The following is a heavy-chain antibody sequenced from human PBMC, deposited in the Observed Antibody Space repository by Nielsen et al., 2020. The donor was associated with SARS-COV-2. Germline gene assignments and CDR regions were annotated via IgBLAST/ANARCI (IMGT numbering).Heavy chain of an antibody. J-gene: IGHJ6*03. CDR3: AREGLDYYYMDV. D-gene: IGHD3-10*01. CDR1: GFTFSSHS. V-gene: IGHV3-21*01. CDR2: ISDTSSYI. Sequence: GESLKISCESSGFTFSSHSMTWVRQGPGKGLEYISTISDTSSYIYYADSVKGRFTISRDNAKNSLFLQMNSLGAEDTAVYFCAREGLDYYYMDVWGKGTTVTVSS.